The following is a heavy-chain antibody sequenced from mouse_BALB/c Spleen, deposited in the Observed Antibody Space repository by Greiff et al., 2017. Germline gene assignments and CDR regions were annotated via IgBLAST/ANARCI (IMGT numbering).Heavy chain of an antibody. CDR2: IYPGNSDT. CDR3: NAWYYGSSYFDY. J-gene: IGHJ2*01. Sequence: VQLQQSGTVLARPGASVKMSCKASGYTFTSYWMHWVKQRPGQGLEWIGAIYPGNSDTSYNQKFKGKAKLTAVTSTSTAYMELSSLTNEDSAVYYCNAWYYGSSYFDYWGQGTTLTVSS. D-gene: IGHD1-1*01. V-gene: IGHV1-5*01. CDR1: GYTFTSYW.